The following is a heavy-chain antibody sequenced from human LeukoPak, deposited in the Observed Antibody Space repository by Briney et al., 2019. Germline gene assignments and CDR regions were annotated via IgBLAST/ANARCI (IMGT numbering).Heavy chain of an antibody. Sequence: LGASVKVSCKASGYTFTGYYMHWVRQAPGQGLEWMEWINPNSGGTNYAQKFQGRVTMTRDTSISTAYMELSRLRSDDTAVYYCARTERLLWFGESSLFDYWGQGTLVTVSS. J-gene: IGHJ4*02. CDR1: GYTFTGYY. V-gene: IGHV1-2*03. CDR2: INPNSGGT. D-gene: IGHD3-10*01. CDR3: ARTERLLWFGESSLFDY.